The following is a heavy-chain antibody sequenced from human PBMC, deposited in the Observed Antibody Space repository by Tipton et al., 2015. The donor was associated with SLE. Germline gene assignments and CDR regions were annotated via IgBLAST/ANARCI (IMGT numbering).Heavy chain of an antibody. CDR3: ARDSLNWGTYYHGIDV. J-gene: IGHJ6*02. CDR2: IYYSGST. D-gene: IGHD7-27*01. V-gene: IGHV4-39*07. CDR1: GGSISSSSYY. Sequence: TLSLTCTVSGGSISSSSYYWGWIRQPPGKGLEWIGSIYYSGSTYYNPSLKSRVTISVDTSKNQFSLKLSSVTAADTAVYYCARDSLNWGTYYHGIDVWGQGTTVTVSS.